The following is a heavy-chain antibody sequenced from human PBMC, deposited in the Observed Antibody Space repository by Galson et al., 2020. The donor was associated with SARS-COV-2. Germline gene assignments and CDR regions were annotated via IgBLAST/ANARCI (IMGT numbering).Heavy chain of an antibody. Sequence: GESLKISCAASGFTFSNYAMSWVRQAPGKGLEWVSAISGSGSSTDYADSVKGRFTISIDNSKNTLYLQMNSLRVEDTAVYYCAKEGASVTGDSNWFDPWGQGALVTVSS. J-gene: IGHJ5*02. CDR3: AKEGASVTGDSNWFDP. CDR2: ISGSGSST. V-gene: IGHV3-23*01. CDR1: GFTFSNYA. D-gene: IGHD3-9*01.